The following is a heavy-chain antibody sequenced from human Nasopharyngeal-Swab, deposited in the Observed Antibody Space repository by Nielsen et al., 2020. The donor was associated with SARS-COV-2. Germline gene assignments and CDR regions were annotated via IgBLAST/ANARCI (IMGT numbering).Heavy chain of an antibody. CDR3: ARDPIGYSSSSWWFDP. D-gene: IGHD6-13*01. J-gene: IGHJ5*02. CDR1: GLTFSSYS. V-gene: IGHV3-21*01. CDR2: ISSSSSYI. Sequence: GGSLRLSCAASGLTFSSYSMNWVRQAPGKGLEWVSSISSSSSYIYYADSVKGRFTISRDNAKNSLYLQMNSLRAEDTAVYYCARDPIGYSSSSWWFDPWGQGTLVTVSS.